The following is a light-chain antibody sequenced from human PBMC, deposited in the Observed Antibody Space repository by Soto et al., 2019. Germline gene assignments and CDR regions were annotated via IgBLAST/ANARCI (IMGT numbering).Light chain of an antibody. Sequence: AIRMTQSPSSLSASTGDRVTITCRASQGISSYLAWYQQKPGKAPKLLIYAASTLQSGVPSRFSGSGSGTDFTLTISCLQSEDFANYYCQQYYSGRTFGQGTKV. CDR1: QGISSY. CDR3: QQYYSGRT. J-gene: IGKJ1*01. CDR2: AAS. V-gene: IGKV1-8*01.